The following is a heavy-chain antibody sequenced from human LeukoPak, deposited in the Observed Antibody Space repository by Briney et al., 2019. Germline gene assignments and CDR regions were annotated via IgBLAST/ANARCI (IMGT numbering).Heavy chain of an antibody. Sequence: SETLSLTCTVSGGSISSYYWSWIRQPPGKGLEWIGSIYYSGSTYYNPSLKSRVTISVDTSKNQFSLKLSSVTAADTAVYYCARLKRITIFGAGGWFDPWGQGTLVTVSS. CDR3: ARLKRITIFGAGGWFDP. CDR1: GGSISSYY. V-gene: IGHV4-39*01. J-gene: IGHJ5*02. CDR2: IYYSGST. D-gene: IGHD3-3*01.